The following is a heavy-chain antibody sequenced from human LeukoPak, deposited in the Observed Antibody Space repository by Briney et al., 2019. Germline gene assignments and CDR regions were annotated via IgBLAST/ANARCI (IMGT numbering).Heavy chain of an antibody. V-gene: IGHV4-59*08. CDR1: GGSISGYY. Sequence: SETLSLTCTVSGGSISGYYWSWNRQPPGKGLECIGYTYYSGSTNYNPSLKSRVTISVDASKNQFSLKLTSVTDADTAVYYCARHEAAAARLDYWGQGTLVTVSS. D-gene: IGHD6-13*01. CDR2: TYYSGST. J-gene: IGHJ4*02. CDR3: ARHEAAAARLDY.